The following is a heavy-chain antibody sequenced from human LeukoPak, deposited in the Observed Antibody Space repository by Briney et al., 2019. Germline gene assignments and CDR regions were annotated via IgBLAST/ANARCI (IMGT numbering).Heavy chain of an antibody. CDR2: ISYGGSHQ. Sequence: GGSLRLSCAASGFTFRNYAMHWVRQAPGKGLEWVAVISYGGSHQFYADSVKGRFTISRDYSKNTLYLQMNSLRAEDTAVYYCARDQVPAAWLGLIPDYWGQGTLVTVSS. J-gene: IGHJ4*02. CDR3: ARDQVPAAWLGLIPDY. D-gene: IGHD2-2*01. V-gene: IGHV3-30*04. CDR1: GFTFRNYA.